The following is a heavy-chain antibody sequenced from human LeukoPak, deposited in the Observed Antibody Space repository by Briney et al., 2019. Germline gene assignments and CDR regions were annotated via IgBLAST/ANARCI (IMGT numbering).Heavy chain of an antibody. CDR3: ARDLSSTSNWEFDF. V-gene: IGHV1-2*02. Sequence: ASVPVSCLASGYTFTDYYIHWLRPAPGQGLAWMGWIAPNSGDTNYAQRFQGRVTMTRDTSISTAYVELSRLTSDDPAMYYCARDLSSTSNWEFDFWGQGTLVTVSS. D-gene: IGHD1-26*01. CDR1: GYTFTDYY. CDR2: IAPNSGDT. J-gene: IGHJ4*02.